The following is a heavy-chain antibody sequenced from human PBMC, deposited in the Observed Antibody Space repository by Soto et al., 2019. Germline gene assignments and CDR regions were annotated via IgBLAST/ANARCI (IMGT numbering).Heavy chain of an antibody. J-gene: IGHJ6*03. CDR3: ARYWHYYYMDG. CDR1: GGSFSGYY. Sequence: SGTLSLTCAVYGGSFSGYYWSWIRQPPGKGLEWIGEINHSGSTNYNPSLKSRVTISVDTSKNQFSLKLSSVTAADTAVYYCARYWHYYYMDGWGKGTTVTVAS. D-gene: IGHD2-8*02. CDR2: INHSGST. V-gene: IGHV4-34*01.